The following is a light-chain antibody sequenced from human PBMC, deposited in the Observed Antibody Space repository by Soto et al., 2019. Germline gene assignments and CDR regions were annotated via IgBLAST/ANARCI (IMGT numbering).Light chain of an antibody. CDR3: NSYTGSSTYV. J-gene: IGLJ1*01. CDR1: SSDVGSYNR. Sequence: QSALTQPPSVSGSTGQSVAISCTGTSSDVGSYNRVSWYQQPPGAAPKLMIYEVSNRPSGVPDRFSGSKSGNTASLTISGLQAEDEADDYCNSYTGSSTYVFGTGTKLTVL. V-gene: IGLV2-18*02. CDR2: EVS.